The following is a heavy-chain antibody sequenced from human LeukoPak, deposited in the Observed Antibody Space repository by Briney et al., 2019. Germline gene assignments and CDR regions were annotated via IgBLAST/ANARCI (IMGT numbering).Heavy chain of an antibody. CDR3: ARDTMVRGVNY. D-gene: IGHD3-10*01. Sequence: SETLSLTCTVSGYSISSGYDWGWIRQPPGKGLEWIGSIYHSGSTYYNPSLKSRVTISVDTSKNQFSLKLSSVTAADTAVYYCARDTMVRGVNYWGQGTLVTVSS. CDR2: IYHSGST. V-gene: IGHV4-38-2*02. CDR1: GYSISSGYD. J-gene: IGHJ4*02.